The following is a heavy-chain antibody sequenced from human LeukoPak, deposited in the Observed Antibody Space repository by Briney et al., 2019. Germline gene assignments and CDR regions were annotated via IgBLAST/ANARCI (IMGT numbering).Heavy chain of an antibody. CDR1: GYTFTSYG. Sequence: ASVKVSXKASGYTFTSYGISWVRQAPGQGLEWMGWISAYNGNTKYAQKLQGRVTMTTDTSTSTAYMELRSLRSDDTAVYYCAVGRGYSYGPGPFDYWGQGTLVTVSS. V-gene: IGHV1-18*01. CDR2: ISAYNGNT. J-gene: IGHJ4*02. D-gene: IGHD5-18*01. CDR3: AVGRGYSYGPGPFDY.